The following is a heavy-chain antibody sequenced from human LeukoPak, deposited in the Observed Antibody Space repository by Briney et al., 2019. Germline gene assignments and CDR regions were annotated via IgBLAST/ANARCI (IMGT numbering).Heavy chain of an antibody. V-gene: IGHV5-51*01. CDR3: ARGAYGSGSSYNFYGMDV. CDR2: IYPDDPDT. CDR1: GYRFPTSW. Sequence: GESLKISCKGSGYRFPTSWIAWVRQMPGKGLEWMGVIYPDDPDTIYNPSFEGQVTFSVDKSISTAYLQWSSLKASDTAICYCARGAYGSGSSYNFYGMDVWGQGTPVAVSS. D-gene: IGHD3-10*01. J-gene: IGHJ6*02.